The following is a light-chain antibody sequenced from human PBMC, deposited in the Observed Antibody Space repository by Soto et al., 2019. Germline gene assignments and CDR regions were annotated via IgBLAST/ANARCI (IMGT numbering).Light chain of an antibody. J-gene: IGKJ5*01. CDR1: QSISGY. Sequence: DIQMTQSPSSLSASVGDRVTITCRASQSISGYLNWYQQKQGKAPELLIYAASTLQSGVPSRFSGSGSGTDFTLIISSLHPEDFASYYCQQSYSIPITFGQGTRLEIK. CDR3: QQSYSIPIT. CDR2: AAS. V-gene: IGKV1-39*01.